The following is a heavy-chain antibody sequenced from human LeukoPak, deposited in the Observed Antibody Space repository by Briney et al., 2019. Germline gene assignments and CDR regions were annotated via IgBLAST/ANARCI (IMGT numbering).Heavy chain of an antibody. Sequence: SETLSLTCTASSGSISSTSYYWGWIRQPPGRGLEWIGGIIYSGNTYYNPSLKSRVTISVDTTKNQFSLKLTSVTAADTAVYFCVRHFHGSGYVVDLGGQGTLVTVSS. CDR1: SGSISSTSYY. CDR3: VRHFHGSGYVVDL. CDR2: IIYSGNT. V-gene: IGHV4-39*01. J-gene: IGHJ4*02. D-gene: IGHD6-13*01.